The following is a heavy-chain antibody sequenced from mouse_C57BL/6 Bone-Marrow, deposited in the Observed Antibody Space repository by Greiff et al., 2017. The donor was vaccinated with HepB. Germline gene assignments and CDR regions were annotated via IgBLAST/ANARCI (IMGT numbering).Heavy chain of an antibody. Sequence: QVQLQQSGPELVKPGASVKISCKASGYAFSSSWMNWVKQRPGKGLEWIGRIYPGDGDTNYNGKFKGKATLTADKSSSTAYMQLSSLTSEDSAVYFCAISHLRDWGQGTTLTVSS. CDR1: GYAFSSSW. D-gene: IGHD2-12*01. CDR2: IYPGDGDT. J-gene: IGHJ2*01. V-gene: IGHV1-82*01. CDR3: AISHLRD.